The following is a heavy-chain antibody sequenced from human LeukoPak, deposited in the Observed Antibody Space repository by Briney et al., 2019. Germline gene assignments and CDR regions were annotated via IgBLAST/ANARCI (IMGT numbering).Heavy chain of an antibody. J-gene: IGHJ4*02. CDR2: IIPIFGTA. CDR1: GGTFSSYA. V-gene: IGHV1-69*05. Sequence: SVKVSCKASGGTFSSYAISWVRQAPGQGLEWMGRIIPIFGTANYAQKFQGRVTITTDESTSTAYMELSSLRSEDTAVYYCASSLVVVPAARGPFDYWGQGTLVTVSS. D-gene: IGHD2-2*01. CDR3: ASSLVVVPAARGPFDY.